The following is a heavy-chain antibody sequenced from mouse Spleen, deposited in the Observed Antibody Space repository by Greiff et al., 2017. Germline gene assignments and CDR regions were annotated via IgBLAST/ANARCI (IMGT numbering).Heavy chain of an antibody. V-gene: IGHV1-20*01. CDR1: GYSFTGYF. CDR2: INPYNGDT. D-gene: IGHD1-1*01. Sequence: EVQGVESGPELVKPGDSVKISCKASGYSFTGYFMNWVMQSHGKRLEWIGRINPYNGDTFYNQKFKGKATLTVDKSSSTAHMELRSLTSEDSAVYYCARLIGDYYGSSHLDYWGQGTTLTVSS. CDR3: ARLIGDYYGSSHLDY. J-gene: IGHJ2*01.